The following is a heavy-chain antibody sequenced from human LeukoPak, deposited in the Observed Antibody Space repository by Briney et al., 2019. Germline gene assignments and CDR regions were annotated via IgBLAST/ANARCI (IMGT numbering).Heavy chain of an antibody. V-gene: IGHV3-48*03. Sequence: GGPLRLSCAASGFTFSSYEMNWVRQAPGKGLEWVSYISSSGSTIYYADSVKGRFTISRGNAKNSLYLQMNSLRAEDTAVYYCATLISGWSLYWGQGTLVTVSS. CDR3: ATLISGWSLY. CDR2: ISSSGSTI. CDR1: GFTFSSYE. D-gene: IGHD6-19*01. J-gene: IGHJ4*02.